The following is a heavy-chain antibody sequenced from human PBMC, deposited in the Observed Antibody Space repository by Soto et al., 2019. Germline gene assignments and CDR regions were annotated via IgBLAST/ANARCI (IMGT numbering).Heavy chain of an antibody. CDR3: ARWDNGYDF. D-gene: IGHD5-12*01. Sequence: EVQLVGSGGTLVQPGESLRLSCAASGFTISSYWMSWVRQAPGKGLEWVANIKQDGSERYYMGSVNGRFTISRDNAKNSLYLQMSSLTVEDTAVYYCARWDNGYDFGGQGTLVTISS. CDR1: GFTISSYW. V-gene: IGHV3-7*01. CDR2: IKQDGSER. J-gene: IGHJ4*02.